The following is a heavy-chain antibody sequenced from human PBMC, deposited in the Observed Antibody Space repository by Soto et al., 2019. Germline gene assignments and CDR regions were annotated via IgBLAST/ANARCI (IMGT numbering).Heavy chain of an antibody. D-gene: IGHD5-18*01. CDR3: AKGFSYSVIDY. V-gene: IGHV3-30*18. J-gene: IGHJ4*02. Sequence: QVQLVESGGGVVQPGRSLRLSCAASGFTFSTYGMHWVRQAPGKGLEWVAVISYDGSNKYYADSVKGRLTISRDNSKTMLYLQMSSLRAEDTAVYYCAKGFSYSVIDYWGQGTLVTVSS. CDR2: ISYDGSNK. CDR1: GFTFSTYG.